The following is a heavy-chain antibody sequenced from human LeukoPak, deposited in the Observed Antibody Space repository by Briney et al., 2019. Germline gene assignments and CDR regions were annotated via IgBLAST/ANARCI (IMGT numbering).Heavy chain of an antibody. CDR2: INPSGGST. Sequence: ASVKVSCKASGYTFTSYYMHWVRQAPGQGLEWMGIINPSGGSTSYAQKFQGRVTMTRDTSTSTVYMELSSLRSEDTAVYYCARAYCGGDCYSEGYYFDYWGQGTLVTVSS. V-gene: IGHV1-46*01. CDR3: ARAYCGGDCYSEGYYFDY. D-gene: IGHD2-21*02. CDR1: GYTFTSYY. J-gene: IGHJ4*02.